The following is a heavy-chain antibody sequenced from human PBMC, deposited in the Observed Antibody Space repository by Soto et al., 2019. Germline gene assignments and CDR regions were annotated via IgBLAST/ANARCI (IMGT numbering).Heavy chain of an antibody. Sequence: GGSLRLSCAASGFTFSSYAMSWVRQAPGKGLEWVSAISGSGGSTYYADSVKGRFTISRDNSKNTLYLQMNSLRAEDTAVYYCAILRFLEGRGSYYGMDVWGQGTTVTVSS. D-gene: IGHD3-3*01. CDR2: ISGSGGST. J-gene: IGHJ6*02. CDR3: AILRFLEGRGSYYGMDV. V-gene: IGHV3-23*01. CDR1: GFTFSSYA.